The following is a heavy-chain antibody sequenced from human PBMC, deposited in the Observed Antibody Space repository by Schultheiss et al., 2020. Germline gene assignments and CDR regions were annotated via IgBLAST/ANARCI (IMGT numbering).Heavy chain of an antibody. D-gene: IGHD3-22*01. V-gene: IGHV3-33*01. CDR3: ARGSYYYDSSGYSGAFDI. CDR1: GFTFSSYG. J-gene: IGHJ3*02. Sequence: GGSLRLSCAASGFTFSSYGMHWVRQAPGKGLEWVAVIWYDGSNKYYRDSVKGRFTISRDNSKNTLYLQMKSLRAEDTAVYYCARGSYYYDSSGYSGAFDIWGQGTMVTVSS. CDR2: IWYDGSNK.